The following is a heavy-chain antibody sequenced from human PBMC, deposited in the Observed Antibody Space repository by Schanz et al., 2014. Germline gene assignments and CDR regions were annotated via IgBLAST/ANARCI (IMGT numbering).Heavy chain of an antibody. V-gene: IGHV3-30*03. CDR1: GFTFSSYG. D-gene: IGHD2-2*01. CDR3: ARVRRRTATPSTPRFRSCYYYAMDV. CDR2: MSYDGSIK. J-gene: IGHJ6*02. Sequence: QVQLVESGGGVVQPGRSLRLSCAASGFTFSSYGMHWVRQAPGKGLEWVAAMSYDGSIKYYGDSVKGRFTISRDNSKNTLYLQMTTLRSENTSMYFCARVRRRTATPSTPRFRSCYYYAMDVWGQGTTVTVSS.